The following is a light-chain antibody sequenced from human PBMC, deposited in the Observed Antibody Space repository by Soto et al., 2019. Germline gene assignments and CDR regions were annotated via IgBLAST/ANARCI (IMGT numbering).Light chain of an antibody. V-gene: IGKV3-20*01. CDR3: QKYNSALSIT. Sequence: EIVLTQSPGTLSLCPGERATLSCRASHTISSSYLAWYQQKPGQAPRLLIYDASSRATGIPARFSGSGSGTDFTLTISSLEPEDVATYYCQKYNSALSITFGQGTRLENK. J-gene: IGKJ5*01. CDR1: HTISSSY. CDR2: DAS.